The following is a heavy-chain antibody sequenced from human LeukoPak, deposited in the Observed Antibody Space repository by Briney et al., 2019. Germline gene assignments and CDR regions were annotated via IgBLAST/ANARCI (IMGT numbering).Heavy chain of an antibody. D-gene: IGHD5-12*01. CDR1: GASISSRSYY. CDR2: IYFSGST. Sequence: SETLSLTCTVSGASISSRSYYWGWIRQPPGKGLDWIGSIYFSGSTYYNPSLNSRVTISVDTSKNQFSLKLISVTAADTALYYCARRTVATTGVDYWGQGSLVTVSS. CDR3: ARRTVATTGVDY. V-gene: IGHV4-39*01. J-gene: IGHJ4*02.